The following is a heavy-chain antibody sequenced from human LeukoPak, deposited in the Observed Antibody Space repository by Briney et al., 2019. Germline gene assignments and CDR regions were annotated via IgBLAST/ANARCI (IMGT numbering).Heavy chain of an antibody. J-gene: IGHJ6*02. D-gene: IGHD3-10*01. CDR2: ISAYNGNT. Sequence: GASVKVSSKASGYTFTSYGISWVRQAPGQGLEWMGWISAYNGNTNYAQKLQGRVTMTTDTSTSTAYMELRSLRSDDTAVYYCARISPGAPKGSYYYYGMDVWGQGTTVTVSS. V-gene: IGHV1-18*01. CDR1: GYTFTSYG. CDR3: ARISPGAPKGSYYYYGMDV.